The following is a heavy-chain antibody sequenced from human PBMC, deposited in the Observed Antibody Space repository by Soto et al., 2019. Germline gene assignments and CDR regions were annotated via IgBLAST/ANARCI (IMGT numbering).Heavy chain of an antibody. CDR1: VVPITDYY. J-gene: IGHJ5*02. Sequence: SETLSLTCTVSVVPITDYYWSWIRQPPGKGLEWIGYLHYIGRPNYNPSLKSRVTISVDTSKSQVSLRLSSVTTADTAMYFCAGQYYGRSASTFFDPWGQGALVTVSS. V-gene: IGHV4-59*01. CDR2: LHYIGRP. CDR3: AGQYYGRSASTFFDP. D-gene: IGHD3-10*01.